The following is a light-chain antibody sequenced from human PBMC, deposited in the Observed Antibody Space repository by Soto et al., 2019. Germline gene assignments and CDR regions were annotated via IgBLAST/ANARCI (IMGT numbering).Light chain of an antibody. J-gene: IGLJ2*01. V-gene: IGLV2-14*03. CDR2: DVS. CDR3: NSYTSSSTLVV. Sequence: QSALTQPASVSGSPGQSITISCTGTSSDVGGSNYVSWYQHHPGKAPKLIIYDVSNRPSGVSNRFSGSKSGNTASLTISGLQAEDEADYYCNSYTSSSTLVVFGGGTQLTVL. CDR1: SSDVGGSNY.